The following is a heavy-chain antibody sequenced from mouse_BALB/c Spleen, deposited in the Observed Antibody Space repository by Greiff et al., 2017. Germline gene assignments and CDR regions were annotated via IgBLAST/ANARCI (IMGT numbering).Heavy chain of an antibody. D-gene: IGHD2-14*01. J-gene: IGHJ4*01. CDR2: ISSGGSYT. Sequence: DVKLVESGGDLVKPGGSLKLSCAASGFTFSSYGMSWVRQTPDKRLEWVATISSGGSYTYYPDSVKGRFTISRDNAKNTLYLQMSSLKSEDTATYYCARYDRSFYYAMDYWGQGTSVNVSS. CDR3: ARYDRSFYYAMDY. V-gene: IGHV5-6*02. CDR1: GFTFSSYG.